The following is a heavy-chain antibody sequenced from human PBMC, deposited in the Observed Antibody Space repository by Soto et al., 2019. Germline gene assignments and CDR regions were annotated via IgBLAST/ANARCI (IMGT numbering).Heavy chain of an antibody. Sequence: VGSLRLSCAASGFTFSSYGMHWVRQAPGKGLEWVAVISYDGSNKYYADSVKGRFTISRDNSKNTLYLQMNSLRAEDTAVYYCANGNRYSSGWYGYWGQGTLVNVSS. J-gene: IGHJ4*02. CDR3: ANGNRYSSGWYGY. V-gene: IGHV3-30*18. CDR1: GFTFSSYG. CDR2: ISYDGSNK. D-gene: IGHD6-19*01.